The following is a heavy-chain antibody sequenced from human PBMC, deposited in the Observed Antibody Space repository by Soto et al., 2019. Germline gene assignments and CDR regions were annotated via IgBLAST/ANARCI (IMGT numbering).Heavy chain of an antibody. CDR1: GYTFTSYD. CDR2: VIPNLGVT. V-gene: IGHV1-69*04. D-gene: IGHD2-15*01. Sequence: SVKVSCKASGYTFTSYDINWVRQAPGQGLEWMGRVIPNLGVTNYAKKFQGRFTIVVDTSTSTAYMELNSLRYEDTAVYYCARDKGYCSDTSCPDFDYWGQGTLVTVSS. J-gene: IGHJ4*02. CDR3: ARDKGYCSDTSCPDFDY.